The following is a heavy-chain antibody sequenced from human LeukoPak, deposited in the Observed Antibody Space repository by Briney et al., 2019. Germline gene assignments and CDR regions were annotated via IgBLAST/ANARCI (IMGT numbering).Heavy chain of an antibody. CDR2: IYSDGST. Sequence: GGSLRLSCAASGFTVSSNYMSWVRQAPGKGLDWVSLIYSDGSTYYADSVKGRFTISRDNSKNTLYLQMNSLRAEDTAVYYCARDAAGPFDYWGQGTLVTVSS. CDR3: ARDAAGPFDY. D-gene: IGHD6-13*01. J-gene: IGHJ4*02. V-gene: IGHV3-53*01. CDR1: GFTVSSNY.